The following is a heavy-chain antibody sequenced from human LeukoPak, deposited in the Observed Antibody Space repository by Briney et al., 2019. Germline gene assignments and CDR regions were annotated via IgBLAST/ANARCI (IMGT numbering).Heavy chain of an antibody. V-gene: IGHV4-59*08. Sequence: SETLSLTCTVSGDSISSYYWSRIRQPPGKGLGWIGYIYYDGSTKYNPSLKSRVTISVDTSKNQFSLKLSSVTAADTAVYYCARRELAYYFDYWGQGTLVTVSS. CDR1: GDSISSYY. CDR2: IYYDGST. D-gene: IGHD3-10*01. CDR3: ARRELAYYFDY. J-gene: IGHJ4*02.